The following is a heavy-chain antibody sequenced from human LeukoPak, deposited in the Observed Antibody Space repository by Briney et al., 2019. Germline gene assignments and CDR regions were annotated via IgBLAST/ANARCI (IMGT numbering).Heavy chain of an antibody. V-gene: IGHV4-59*08. D-gene: IGHD2-2*01. CDR3: ARLGIGVVPSAMLGDYYFDY. J-gene: IGHJ4*02. Sequence: SETLSLTCTVSGGSISSYYWSWIRQPREKGLEWIGYIYYSGSTKYNPSLKSRVTISVDTSKSQFSLKLTSVTAADTAVYYCARLGIGVVPSAMLGDYYFDYWGQGTLVTVSS. CDR1: GGSISSYY. CDR2: IYYSGST.